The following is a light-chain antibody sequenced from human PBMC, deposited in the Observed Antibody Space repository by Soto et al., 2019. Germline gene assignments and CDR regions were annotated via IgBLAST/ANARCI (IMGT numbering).Light chain of an antibody. CDR3: QQRNIWPPVT. Sequence: EIVLTQSPATLSLSPGERATLSCRASPSVTYYLAWYQQKPGQAPRLLIYGAFNRATGIPARFSGSGSGTDFTLTISSLEPEDFAVYYCQQRNIWPPVTFGQGTRLEIK. CDR1: PSVTYY. V-gene: IGKV3-11*01. J-gene: IGKJ5*01. CDR2: GAF.